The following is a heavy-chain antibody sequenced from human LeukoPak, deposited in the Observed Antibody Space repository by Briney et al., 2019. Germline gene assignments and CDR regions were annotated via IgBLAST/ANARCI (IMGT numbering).Heavy chain of an antibody. J-gene: IGHJ4*02. CDR3: ARDPRGLQLGYFDY. CDR2: ISAYNGNT. CDR1: GYTFTSYG. D-gene: IGHD5-24*01. V-gene: IGHV1-18*01. Sequence: ASVTVSCKASGYTFTSYGISWVRQAPGQGLEWMGWISAYNGNTNYAQKLQGRVTMTTDTSTSTAYMELRSLRSDDTAVYYCARDPRGLQLGYFDYWGQGTLVTVSS.